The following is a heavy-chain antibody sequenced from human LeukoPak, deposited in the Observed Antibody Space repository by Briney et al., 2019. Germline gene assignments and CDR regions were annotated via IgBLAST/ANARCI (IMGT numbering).Heavy chain of an antibody. CDR1: GFTFSSYS. D-gene: IGHD3-3*01. J-gene: IGHJ4*02. CDR3: ARDHSDFWSDYTGNYLDY. CDR2: ISSSSSYI. V-gene: IGHV3-21*01. Sequence: GGSLRLSCAASGFTFSSYSMNWVRQAPGKGLEWVSSISSSSSYIYYADSVKGRFTISRDNAKNSLYLQMNSLRAEDTAVYYCARDHSDFWSDYTGNYLDYWGQGTLVTVSS.